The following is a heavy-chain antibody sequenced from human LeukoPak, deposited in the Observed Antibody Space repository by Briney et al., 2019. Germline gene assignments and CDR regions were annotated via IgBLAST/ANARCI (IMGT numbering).Heavy chain of an antibody. V-gene: IGHV1-69*01. CDR2: IIPIFGTA. CDR1: GGTFSSYA. Sequence: GASVTVSCTASGGTFSSYAISWVRQAPGQGLEWMGGIIPIFGTANYAQKFQGRVTITADESTSTAYMELSSLRSEDTAVYYCARDSYGSGSYPYDYWGQGTLVTVSS. J-gene: IGHJ4*02. CDR3: ARDSYGSGSYPYDY. D-gene: IGHD3-10*01.